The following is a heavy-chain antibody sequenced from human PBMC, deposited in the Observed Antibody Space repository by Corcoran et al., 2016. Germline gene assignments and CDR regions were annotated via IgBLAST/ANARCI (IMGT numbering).Heavy chain of an antibody. CDR1: GYTFTSYG. D-gene: IGHD3-10*01. V-gene: IGHV1-18*01. CDR2: ISAYNGNT. Sequence: QVQLVKSGAEVKKPGASVKVSCKASGYTFTSYGISWVRQAPGQGLEWMGWISAYNGNTNYAQKLQGRVTMTTETSTSTAYMELRSLRSDDTAVYYCARGLGFGELLDFGWFDPWGQGTLVTVSS. J-gene: IGHJ5*02. CDR3: ARGLGFGELLDFGWFDP.